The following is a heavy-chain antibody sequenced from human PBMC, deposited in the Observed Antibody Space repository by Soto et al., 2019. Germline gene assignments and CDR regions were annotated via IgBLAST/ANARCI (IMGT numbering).Heavy chain of an antibody. D-gene: IGHD6-19*01. V-gene: IGHV3-9*01. Sequence: EVQLVESGGGLVQPGRSLRLSCAASGFTFDDYGMHWVRQAPGKGLEWVSGISWNSGSVGYADSVKGRFIISRDNGKKSLYLQMNNLRPEDTALYYCAKTLDPSNGWSILPLDYWGPGTLVTLSS. CDR1: GFTFDDYG. J-gene: IGHJ4*02. CDR3: AKTLDPSNGWSILPLDY. CDR2: ISWNSGSV.